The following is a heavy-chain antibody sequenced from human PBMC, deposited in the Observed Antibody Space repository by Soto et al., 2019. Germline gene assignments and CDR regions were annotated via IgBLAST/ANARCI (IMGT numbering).Heavy chain of an antibody. D-gene: IGHD6-19*01. CDR1: GFSFTHYT. Sequence: WVPRLSCAASGFSFTHYTINWVRQAPGKGLEWVAVMSYDGTNEYYADSVKGRFTISRDNSKSTVYLQMNSLTPEDTALYYCARKWGTYSSASLDYWGLGTLVTVSS. CDR2: MSYDGTNE. V-gene: IGHV3-30*04. CDR3: ARKWGTYSSASLDY. J-gene: IGHJ4*02.